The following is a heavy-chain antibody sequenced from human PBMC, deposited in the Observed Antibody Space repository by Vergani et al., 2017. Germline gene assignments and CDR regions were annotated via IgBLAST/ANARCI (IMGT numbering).Heavy chain of an antibody. V-gene: IGHV1-69*13. CDR3: ARDLEYSSSSFNY. CDR2: IIPIFGTA. J-gene: IGHJ4*02. CDR1: GYTFSSYA. Sequence: QVPLVPSGAAVKTPGASVTVSCTASGYTFSSYAISWVRQAPGQGLEWMGGIIPIFGTANYAQKFQGRVTITADESTSTAYMELSSLRSEDTAVYYCARDLEYSSSSFNYWGQGTLVTVSS. D-gene: IGHD6-6*01.